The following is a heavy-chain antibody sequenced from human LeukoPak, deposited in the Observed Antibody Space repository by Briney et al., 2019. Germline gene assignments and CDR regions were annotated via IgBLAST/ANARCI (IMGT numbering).Heavy chain of an antibody. CDR2: INPSGGST. CDR1: GYTFTSYY. J-gene: IGHJ4*02. Sequence: ASAKVSCKASGYTFTSYYMHWVRQAPGQGLEWMGIINPSGGSTSYAQKFQGGVTMTRDTSTSTVYMELSSLRSEDTAVYYCARGTYYYDRKNLGYFDYWGQGTLVTVSS. V-gene: IGHV1-46*01. CDR3: ARGTYYYDRKNLGYFDY. D-gene: IGHD3-22*01.